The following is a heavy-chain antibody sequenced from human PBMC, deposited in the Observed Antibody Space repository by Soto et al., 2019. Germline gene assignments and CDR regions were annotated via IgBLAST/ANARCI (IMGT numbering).Heavy chain of an antibody. D-gene: IGHD3-10*01. J-gene: IGHJ4*02. CDR2: INAGNGNR. CDR3: ARESLWFGELLSYFDY. Sequence: ASVKVSCKASGYTFTSYTMHWVRQAPGQRLEWMGWINAGNGNRRYSQKFQGRVTITSDTSASTAYMELSSLRSEDTAVYYCARESLWFGELLSYFDYWGQGTLVTVSS. CDR1: GYTFTSYT. V-gene: IGHV1-3*01.